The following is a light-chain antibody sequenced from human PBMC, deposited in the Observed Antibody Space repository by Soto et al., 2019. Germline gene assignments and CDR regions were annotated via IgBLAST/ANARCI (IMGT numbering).Light chain of an antibody. J-gene: IGKJ1*01. CDR2: WAS. CDR3: QQYGNSPSWT. V-gene: IGKV4-1*01. Sequence: DIVMTQSHDSLAGSLGARATINCKSSQSVLYSSNNKNYLAWYQQKPGQPPKLLIYWASTRESGVPDRFSGSGSGTDFTLTISRLEPEDFAVYYCQQYGNSPSWTFGQGTKVDIK. CDR1: QSVLYSSNNKNY.